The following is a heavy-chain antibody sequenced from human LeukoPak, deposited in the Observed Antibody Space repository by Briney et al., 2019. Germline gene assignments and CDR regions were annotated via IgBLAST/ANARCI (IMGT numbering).Heavy chain of an antibody. D-gene: IGHD3-10*01. CDR3: ARHLWFGELLLDY. Sequence: SETLSLTCTVSGGSISSYYWSWIRQPPGKGLEWIGYIYYSGSTNYNPSLKSRVTISVDTSKNQFSLRLTSVTAADTAVYYCARHLWFGELLLDYWGQGTLVTVSS. J-gene: IGHJ4*02. CDR1: GGSISSYY. CDR2: IYYSGST. V-gene: IGHV4-59*08.